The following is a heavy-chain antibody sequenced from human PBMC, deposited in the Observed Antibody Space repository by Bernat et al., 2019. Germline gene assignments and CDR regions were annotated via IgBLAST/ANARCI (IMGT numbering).Heavy chain of an antibody. CDR3: AKGGQFSY. V-gene: IGHV3-7*01. J-gene: IGHJ4*01. CDR1: GVTISTSW. Sequence: EVHLVESGGGLVQPGGSLRLSCAVSGVTISTSWMTWVRQAPGKGLEWVANIKPDGSQKYYLDSVKGRFTISRDNAQNSLYLQMSSLRAEDSAIYYCAKGGQFSYWGHGTLVTVSS. CDR2: IKPDGSQK. D-gene: IGHD1-26*01.